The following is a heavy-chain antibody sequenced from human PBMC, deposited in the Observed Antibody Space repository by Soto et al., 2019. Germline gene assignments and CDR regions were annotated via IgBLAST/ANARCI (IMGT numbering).Heavy chain of an antibody. CDR2: IYYSGST. Sequence: SETLSLTCTVSGGSISSSSYYWGWIRQPPGKGLEWIGSIYYSGSTYYNPSLKSRVTISVDTSKNQFSLKLSSVTAADTAVYYCARQGIVVVVAATHNWFDPWGQGTLVTVS. CDR3: ARQGIVVVVAATHNWFDP. CDR1: GGSISSSSYY. D-gene: IGHD2-15*01. V-gene: IGHV4-39*01. J-gene: IGHJ5*02.